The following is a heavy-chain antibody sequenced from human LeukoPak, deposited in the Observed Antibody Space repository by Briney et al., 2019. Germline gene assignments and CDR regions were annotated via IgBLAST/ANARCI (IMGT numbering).Heavy chain of an antibody. D-gene: IGHD1-26*01. Sequence: GGSLRLSCAASGFTFSTYALNWVRQAPGKGLEWVSYISSSSSTIFYADSVKGRFTISRDNAKNSLYLQMHSLRDEDTAVYYCARAWYSWGYYFDYWGQGTLVTVSS. CDR2: ISSSSSTI. CDR3: ARAWYSWGYYFDY. J-gene: IGHJ4*02. V-gene: IGHV3-48*02. CDR1: GFTFSTYA.